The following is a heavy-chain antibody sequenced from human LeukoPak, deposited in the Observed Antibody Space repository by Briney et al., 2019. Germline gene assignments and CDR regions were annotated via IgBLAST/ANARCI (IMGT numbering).Heavy chain of an antibody. CDR3: ARGGDLAAAGDIYYYYYMDV. CDR1: GFTFSSYW. J-gene: IGHJ6*03. V-gene: IGHV3-7*01. CDR2: IKQDGSEK. Sequence: RPGGSLRLSCAASGFTFSSYWMSWVRQAPGKGLEWVANIKQDGSEKYYVDSVKGRFTISRDNAKNSLYLQMNSLRAEDTAVYYCARGGDLAAAGDIYYYYYMDVWGKGTTVTVSS. D-gene: IGHD6-13*01.